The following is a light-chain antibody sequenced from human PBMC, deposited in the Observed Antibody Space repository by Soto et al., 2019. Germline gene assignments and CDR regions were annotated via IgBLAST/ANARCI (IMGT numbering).Light chain of an antibody. J-gene: IGLJ2*01. CDR3: QTWDTGAMVV. Sequence: QAVVTQSPSASASLGASVKLTCTLSSGHSSYAIAWHQQQPEKGPRYLMKLSSDGSHSKGDGIPDRFSGSSSGAERYLTISSLQSEDEADYYCQTWDTGAMVVFGGGTKLTVL. V-gene: IGLV4-69*01. CDR1: SGHSSYA. CDR2: LSSDGSH.